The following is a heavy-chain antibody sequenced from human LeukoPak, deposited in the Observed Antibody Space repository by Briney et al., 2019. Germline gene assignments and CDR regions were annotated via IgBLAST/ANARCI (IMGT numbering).Heavy chain of an antibody. CDR3: ARWKLIHYGSGSYYKFFGWFDP. CDR1: GYTFTSYG. J-gene: IGHJ5*02. Sequence: ASVKVSCKASGYTFTSYGISWVRQAPGQGLEWMGWISAYNGNTNYAQKLQGRVTMTTDTSTSTAYMELRSLRSDDTAVYYCARWKLIHYGSGSYYKFFGWFDPWGQGTLVTVSS. CDR2: ISAYNGNT. D-gene: IGHD3-10*01. V-gene: IGHV1-18*01.